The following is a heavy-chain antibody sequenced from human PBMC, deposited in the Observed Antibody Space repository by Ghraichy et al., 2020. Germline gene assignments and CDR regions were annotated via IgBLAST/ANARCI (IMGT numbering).Heavy chain of an antibody. CDR3: SRAVPWAVPAAVDYFDY. J-gene: IGHJ4*02. Sequence: ASVKVSCKASGYTFTSYGISWVRQAPGQGLEWMGWISAYNGNTNYAQKLQGRVTMTTDTSTSTAYMELRSLRSDDTAVYYCSRAVPWAVPAAVDYFDYWGQGTLVTVSS. V-gene: IGHV1-18*04. D-gene: IGHD2-2*01. CDR1: GYTFTSYG. CDR2: ISAYNGNT.